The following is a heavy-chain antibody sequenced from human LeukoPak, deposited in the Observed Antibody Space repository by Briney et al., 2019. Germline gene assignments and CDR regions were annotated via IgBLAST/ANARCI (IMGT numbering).Heavy chain of an antibody. Sequence: GGSLRLSCAVSGFNFSSYSMNWVRQAPGKGLEWVSYISSSSSTIYYADSVKGRFTISRDNAKNSLYLQMNSLRAEDTAVYYCARRHTSYWYFDLWGRGTLVTVSS. CDR3: ARRHTSYWYFDL. CDR2: ISSSSSTI. V-gene: IGHV3-48*01. CDR1: GFNFSSYS. D-gene: IGHD1-1*01. J-gene: IGHJ2*01.